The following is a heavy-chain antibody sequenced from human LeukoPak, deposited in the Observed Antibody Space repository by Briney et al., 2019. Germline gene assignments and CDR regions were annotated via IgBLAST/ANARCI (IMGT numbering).Heavy chain of an antibody. J-gene: IGHJ6*02. V-gene: IGHV6-1*01. CDR1: GDSVSSNSAT. CDR2: TYYRSKWFN. Sequence: SQTLSVTCAISGDSVSSNSATWNWIRQSPSRGLEWLGRTYYRSKWFNDYAVSVKSRISVNPDTSKNQFSLQLNSVTPEDTAVYYCARDGSPGGNRGYEIWGQGTTVTVSS. CDR3: ARDGSPGGNRGYEI. D-gene: IGHD5-12*01.